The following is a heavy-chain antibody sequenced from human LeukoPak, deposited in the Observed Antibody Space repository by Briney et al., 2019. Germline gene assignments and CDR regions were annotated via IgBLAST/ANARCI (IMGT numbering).Heavy chain of an antibody. CDR1: GFTFSSFA. CDR3: VKDGYCGADCYSTIDY. J-gene: IGHJ4*02. D-gene: IGHD2-21*02. V-gene: IGHV3-64D*06. Sequence: GGSLRLSCSASGFTFSSFAMLWVRQAPGKGLEYVSGISSNGGSTSYADSVKGRFTISRDNSKNTLYLRMTSLRAEDTAVYYCVKDGYCGADCYSTIDYWGQGTLVTVSS. CDR2: ISSNGGST.